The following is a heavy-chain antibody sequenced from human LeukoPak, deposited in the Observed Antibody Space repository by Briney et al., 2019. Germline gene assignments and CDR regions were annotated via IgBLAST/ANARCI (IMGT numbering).Heavy chain of an antibody. J-gene: IGHJ4*02. CDR3: AKFSAGYLY. D-gene: IGHD1-26*01. CDR1: GYTFTGDS. CDR2: ITPNSGGP. V-gene: IGHV1-2*06. Sequence: GAPVHGSCKAPGYTFTGDSLHWVRQAPGEGIEWMGQITPNSGGPNYAQKFQGMVTITGDTYIGTAYIELTRLRSDDTAVYYCAKFSAGYLYWGQGALVTVSS.